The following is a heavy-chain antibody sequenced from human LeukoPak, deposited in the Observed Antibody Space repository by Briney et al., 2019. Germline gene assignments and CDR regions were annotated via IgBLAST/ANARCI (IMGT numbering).Heavy chain of an antibody. CDR2: ISSSSSYI. CDR3: ARVGRFLADTASMAFDI. J-gene: IGHJ3*02. D-gene: IGHD3-3*01. CDR1: GFTFSSYS. V-gene: IGHV3-21*01. Sequence: GGSLRLSCAASGFTFSSYSMNWVRQAPGKGLEWVSSISSSSSYIYYADSVKGRFTISRDNAKNSLYLQMNSLRAEDTAVYYCARVGRFLADTASMAFDIWGQGTMVTVSS.